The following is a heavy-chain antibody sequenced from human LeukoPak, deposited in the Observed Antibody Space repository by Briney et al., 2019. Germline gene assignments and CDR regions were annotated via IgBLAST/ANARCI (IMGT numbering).Heavy chain of an antibody. CDR3: AREDSSGWYYFDY. V-gene: IGHV1-2*02. J-gene: IGHJ4*02. Sequence: ASVKVSCKASGYTFTGYYMHWVRQAPGQGLEWMGWINPNSGGTNYAQKFQGRVTMTRDTSFSTAYMELSRLRSDDTAVYYCAREDSSGWYYFDYWGQGTLVTVSS. CDR2: INPNSGGT. D-gene: IGHD6-19*01. CDR1: GYTFTGYY.